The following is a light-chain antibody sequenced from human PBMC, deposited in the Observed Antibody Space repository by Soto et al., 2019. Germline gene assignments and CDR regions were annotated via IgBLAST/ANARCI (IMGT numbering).Light chain of an antibody. J-gene: IGKJ3*01. CDR1: QGISSA. Sequence: AIQLTQSPSSLSASVGDRVTITCRASQGISSALAWYQQKPGKAPKLLIYDASSLESGVPSRFSGSGSGTDFTLTISSLQPEDFAIYYCQQFNSYRGTFGPGTKVDIK. CDR3: QQFNSYRGT. V-gene: IGKV1-13*02. CDR2: DAS.